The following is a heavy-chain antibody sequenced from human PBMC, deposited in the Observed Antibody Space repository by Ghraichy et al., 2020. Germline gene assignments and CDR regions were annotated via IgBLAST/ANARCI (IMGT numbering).Heavy chain of an antibody. J-gene: IGHJ4*02. CDR2: ISSNADST. CDR1: GFSFIDYA. V-gene: IGHV3-64D*06. CDR3: VTRYAY. Sequence: GGSLRLSCSASGFSFIDYAMHWVRQAPGKGLEYVLAISSNADSTFYRVSVKGRFSISRDNSKNMLYLQMSSLRPEDTAIYYCVTRYAYWGQGTLVTVSS. D-gene: IGHD5-18*01.